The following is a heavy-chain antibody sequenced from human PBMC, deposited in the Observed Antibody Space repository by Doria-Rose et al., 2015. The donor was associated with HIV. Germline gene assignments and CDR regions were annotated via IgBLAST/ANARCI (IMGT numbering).Heavy chain of an antibody. J-gene: IGHJ4*02. V-gene: IGHV3-7*01. D-gene: IGHD3-22*01. CDR1: GFPFSTYW. CDR3: ARDRSDYASPPDYYDSSGYFDF. CDR2: INQDGNEK. Sequence: VQLVESGGGLVQPGGPLRLSCTASGFPFSTYWMSWVCQAPGRGLEWGANINQDGNEKYNVDSVKGRFTISRDNAKNSLYLLMNSLRAEDTAIFYCARDRSDYASPPDYYDSSGYFDFWGQGTLVTVSS.